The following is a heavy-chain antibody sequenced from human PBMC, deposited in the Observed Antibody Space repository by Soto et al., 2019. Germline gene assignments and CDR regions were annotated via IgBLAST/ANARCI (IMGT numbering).Heavy chain of an antibody. V-gene: IGHV4-39*01. CDR3: ARHIAAAGPGWFDP. J-gene: IGHJ5*02. CDR2: IYYSGST. D-gene: IGHD6-13*01. Sequence: PSETLSLTCTVSGGSISSSSYYWGWIRQPPGKGLEWIGSIYYSGSTYYNPSLKSRVTISVDTSKNQFSLKLSSVTATDTAVYYCARHIAAAGPGWFDPWGQGTLVTVSS. CDR1: GGSISSSSYY.